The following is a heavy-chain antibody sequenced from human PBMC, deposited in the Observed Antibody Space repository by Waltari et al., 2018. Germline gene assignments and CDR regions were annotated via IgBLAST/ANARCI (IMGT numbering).Heavy chain of an antibody. J-gene: IGHJ3*02. Sequence: QVQLVQSGAEVTKPGASVKVSCMASGYTLTGYEMHWVRQAPGQGLEWMGRINPNSGGTIYAQKFQGRVTMTRDTSISTAYMELTRLTSDDTALYYCARGWDAFDIWGQGTMVTVSS. CDR1: GYTLTGYE. CDR3: ARGWDAFDI. V-gene: IGHV1-2*06. CDR2: INPNSGGT.